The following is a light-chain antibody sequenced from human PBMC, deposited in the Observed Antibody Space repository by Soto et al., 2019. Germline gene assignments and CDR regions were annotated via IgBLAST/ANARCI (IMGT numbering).Light chain of an antibody. CDR1: QSVSSK. J-gene: IGKJ5*01. Sequence: ETVMTQSPATLSVSPGERATLSCRASQSVSSKLAWYQQKPGQAPRLLIYGASTRATGIPARFSGSGSGTEFTLSISSLQSEDSAVYYCQQRSNWPPITFGQGTRLEIK. V-gene: IGKV3D-15*01. CDR3: QQRSNWPPIT. CDR2: GAS.